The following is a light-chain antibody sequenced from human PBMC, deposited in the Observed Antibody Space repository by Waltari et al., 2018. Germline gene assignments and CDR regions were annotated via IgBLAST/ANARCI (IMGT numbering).Light chain of an antibody. Sequence: AIRMTQSPSPFSASTVDRITITCRARQGISSYLAWYQQKPGKAPKLLIYAASTLQSGVPSRFSGSGSGTDFTLTISCLQSEDFATYYCQQYYSYPTFGPGTKVDIK. V-gene: IGKV1-8*01. CDR2: AAS. CDR1: QGISSY. CDR3: QQYYSYPT. J-gene: IGKJ3*01.